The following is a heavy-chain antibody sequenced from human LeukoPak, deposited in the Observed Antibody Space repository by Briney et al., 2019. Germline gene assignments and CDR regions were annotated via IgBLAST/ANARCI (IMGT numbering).Heavy chain of an antibody. CDR3: ARDQVPGQY. Sequence: GGSLRLSCAASGLTFSSFGMSWVRQAPGKGLEWVSHISGSGTTTYYADSVKGRFTISRDNSKNTLYLQMNSLRAEDTAVYYCARDQVPGQYWGQGTLVTVSS. J-gene: IGHJ4*02. CDR1: GLTFSSFG. V-gene: IGHV3-23*01. CDR2: ISGSGTTT.